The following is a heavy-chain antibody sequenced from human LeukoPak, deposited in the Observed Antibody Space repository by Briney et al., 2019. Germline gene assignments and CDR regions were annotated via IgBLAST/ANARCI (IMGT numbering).Heavy chain of an antibody. CDR2: ISNDGSNK. V-gene: IGHV3-30-3*01. Sequence: GRSLRLSCAASGFTFSSYAMHWVRQALGKGLEWVAVISNDGSNKYYADSVKGRFTISRDNSKDTLYLQMNSLRAEDTAVYYCARDLGLWSYLGYYGMDAWGQGTTVTVSS. CDR3: ARDLGLWSYLGYYGMDA. CDR1: GFTFSSYA. D-gene: IGHD4/OR15-4a*01. J-gene: IGHJ6*02.